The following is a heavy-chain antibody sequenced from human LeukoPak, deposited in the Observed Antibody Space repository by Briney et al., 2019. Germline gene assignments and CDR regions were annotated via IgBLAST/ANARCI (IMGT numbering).Heavy chain of an antibody. Sequence: SGTLSLTCAVYGGSFSGYYWSWIRQPPGKGLEWIGEINHSGSTNYNPSLKSRVTISVDTSKNQFSLKLSSVTAADTAVYYCAREGIAAAENWFDPWGQGTLVTVSS. CDR2: INHSGST. CDR3: AREGIAAAENWFDP. D-gene: IGHD6-13*01. CDR1: GGSFSGYY. J-gene: IGHJ5*02. V-gene: IGHV4-34*01.